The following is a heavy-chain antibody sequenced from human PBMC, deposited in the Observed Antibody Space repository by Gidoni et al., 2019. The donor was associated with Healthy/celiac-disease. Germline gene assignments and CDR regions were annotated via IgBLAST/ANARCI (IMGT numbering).Heavy chain of an antibody. CDR2: ISGSGGST. CDR3: AKDHNYDGSHAFDI. V-gene: IGHV3-23*01. Sequence: EVQLLESGGGLVQPWGSLRLSCAASGFPFISSAMSWVRQAPGKGLEWVSAISGSGGSTYYADSVKGRFTISRDNAKNTLYLQMNSLRAEDTAVYYCAKDHNYDGSHAFDIWGQGTMVTVSS. D-gene: IGHD3-16*01. J-gene: IGHJ3*02. CDR1: GFPFISSA.